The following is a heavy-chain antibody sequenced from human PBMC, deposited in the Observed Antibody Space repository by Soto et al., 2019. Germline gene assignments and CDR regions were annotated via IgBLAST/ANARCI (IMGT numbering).Heavy chain of an antibody. V-gene: IGHV1-69*01. CDR1: GGTFSSYA. CDR3: ARATPALDCSGGSCYMGPDY. CDR2: IIPIFGTA. J-gene: IGHJ4*02. D-gene: IGHD2-15*01. Sequence: QVQLVQSGAEVKKPGSSVKVSCKASGGTFSSYAISWVRQAPGQGLEWMGGIIPIFGTANYAQKFQGRVTSTADESTSTAYMELSSLRSEDTAVDYGARATPALDCSGGSCYMGPDYWGQGTLVTVSS.